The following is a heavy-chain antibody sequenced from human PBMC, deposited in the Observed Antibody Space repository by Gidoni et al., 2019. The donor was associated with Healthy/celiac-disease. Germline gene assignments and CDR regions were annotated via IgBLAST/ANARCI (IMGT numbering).Heavy chain of an antibody. J-gene: IGHJ4*02. CDR3: ARDGARYSSGGYLFDY. V-gene: IGHV3-30-3*01. CDR1: GFTFSSYA. CDR2: ISYDGSNK. Sequence: QVQLVESGGGVVQPGRSLRLSCAASGFTFSSYAMHWVRQAPGKGLEWVAVISYDGSNKYYADSVKGRFTISRDNSKNTLYLQMNSLRAEDTAVYYCARDGARYSSGGYLFDYWGQGTLVTVSS. D-gene: IGHD6-19*01.